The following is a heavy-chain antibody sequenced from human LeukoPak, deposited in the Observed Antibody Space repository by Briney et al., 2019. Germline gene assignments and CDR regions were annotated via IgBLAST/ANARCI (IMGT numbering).Heavy chain of an antibody. D-gene: IGHD6-19*01. CDR2: INPSGGTT. V-gene: IGHV1-46*01. Sequence: ASVKVSCKASGYTFTSYDINWVRQAPGQGLEWMGIINPSGGTTNYPQKFQGRVTMTRDTSTSTVYMELSSLRSEDTAVYYCARFAVHRRLAVVGQFGLDYWGQGTLVTVSS. CDR3: ARFAVHRRLAVVGQFGLDY. CDR1: GYTFTSYD. J-gene: IGHJ4*02.